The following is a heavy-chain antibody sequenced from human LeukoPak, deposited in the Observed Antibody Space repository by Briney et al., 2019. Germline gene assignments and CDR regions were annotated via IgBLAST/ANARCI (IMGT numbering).Heavy chain of an antibody. Sequence: GGSLRLSCAASGFSFNDYAMHWVRQTPGRGLEWVSGVTWNSGTIVYADSVKGRFTISRDNAKNSLYLQMNSLRAEDTAVYYCSSSSDYWGQGTLVTVSS. J-gene: IGHJ4*02. D-gene: IGHD6-6*01. CDR2: VTWNSGTI. CDR1: GFSFNDYA. CDR3: SSSSDY. V-gene: IGHV3-9*01.